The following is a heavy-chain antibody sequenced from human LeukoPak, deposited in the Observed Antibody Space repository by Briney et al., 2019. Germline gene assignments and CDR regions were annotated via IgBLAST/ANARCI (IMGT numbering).Heavy chain of an antibody. V-gene: IGHV2-70*11. Sequence: SGPTLVNPTQTLTLTCTFSGFSLSTSGMCVSWIRQPPGKALEWLARLDRDDDKYYSTSLKTRLTISKNTSKSQVVLTMTNMDPVDTATYYCARSSLNPYCGGDCYSWLYFDYWGQGTLVTVSS. J-gene: IGHJ4*02. CDR2: LDRDDDK. CDR3: ARSSLNPYCGGDCYSWLYFDY. D-gene: IGHD2-21*02. CDR1: GFSLSTSGMC.